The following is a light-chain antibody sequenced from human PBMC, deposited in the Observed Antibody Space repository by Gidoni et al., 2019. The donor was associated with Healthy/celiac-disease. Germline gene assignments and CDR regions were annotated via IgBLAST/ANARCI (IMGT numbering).Light chain of an antibody. Sequence: QPALSQPASVSGSPGQSITISCTGTRSDVGGYNYVSWYQQHPGKAPKLMIYDVSKRPSGLSNRFSGPKSGNTASLTISGLQAEAEADYYCSSYTSSITPHVVFGGGTTLTVL. CDR1: RSDVGGYNY. CDR2: DVS. J-gene: IGLJ2*01. V-gene: IGLV2-14*03. CDR3: SSYTSSITPHVV.